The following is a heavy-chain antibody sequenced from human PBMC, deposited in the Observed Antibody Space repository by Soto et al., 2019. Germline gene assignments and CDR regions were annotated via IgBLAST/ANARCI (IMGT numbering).Heavy chain of an antibody. J-gene: IGHJ4*02. CDR1: GYTFTKYY. Sequence: ASVKVSCKASGYTFTKYYTHWVRQAPGQGLEWMGVINPSGGSTGYAQKFQGRVTMTRDTSTTTVYMELSSLRSEDTAVYYCAIASCDSSGHYSFDFWGQGTVVTVSS. D-gene: IGHD3-22*01. CDR2: INPSGGST. V-gene: IGHV1-46*01. CDR3: AIASCDSSGHYSFDF.